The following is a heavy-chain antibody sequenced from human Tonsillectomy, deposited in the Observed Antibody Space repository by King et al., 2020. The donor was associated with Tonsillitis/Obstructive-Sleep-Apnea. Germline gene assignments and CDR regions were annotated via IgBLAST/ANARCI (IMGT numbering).Heavy chain of an antibody. Sequence: VQLVESGGGVVQPGRSLRLSCAASGFTFSSYAMDWVRQAPGKGLEWVAVISHDGTNKYYADSVKGRFTISRDNSKNTLYLQMNSLRAEDTSVYYCARGRYCTSDSCSHLRWVDPWAREPWSPSPQ. CDR3: ARGRYCTSDSCSHLRWVDP. V-gene: IGHV3-30*01. J-gene: IGHJ5*02. CDR2: ISHDGTNK. D-gene: IGHD2-2*01. CDR1: GFTFSSYA.